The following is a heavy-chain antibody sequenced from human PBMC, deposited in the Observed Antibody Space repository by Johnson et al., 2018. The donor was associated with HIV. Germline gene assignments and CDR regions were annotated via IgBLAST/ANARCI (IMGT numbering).Heavy chain of an antibody. CDR1: GFIFSDYY. CDR2: ISSSGSTI. CDR3: ARGSRYTYDNDDVYLLHAFDI. J-gene: IGHJ3*02. Sequence: QVQLVESGGGLVKPGGSQRLSCAASGFIFSDYYMTWIRQAPGKGLEWVSYISSSGSTIYYADSVKGRFTISRDNAKNSLYLQMNSLRDEDTAVYYCARGSRYTYDNDDVYLLHAFDIWGQGTMVTVSS. D-gene: IGHD3-16*01. V-gene: IGHV3-11*04.